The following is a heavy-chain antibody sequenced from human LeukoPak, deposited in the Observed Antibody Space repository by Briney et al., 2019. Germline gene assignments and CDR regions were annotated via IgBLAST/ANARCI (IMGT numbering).Heavy chain of an antibody. Sequence: SGPALVKPTQTLTLTCTFSGFSLSTSGMRVSWIRQPPGKALECLARIDWDDDKFYSTSLKTRLTISKDTSKNQVVLTMTNMDLVDTATYYCAWVRCGGDCYPDYWGQGTLVTVSS. CDR3: AWVRCGGDCYPDY. CDR2: IDWDDDK. V-gene: IGHV2-70*04. CDR1: GFSLSTSGMR. D-gene: IGHD2-21*02. J-gene: IGHJ4*02.